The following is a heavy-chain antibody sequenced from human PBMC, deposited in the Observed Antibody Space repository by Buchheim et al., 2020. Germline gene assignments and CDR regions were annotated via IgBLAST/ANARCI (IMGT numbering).Heavy chain of an antibody. CDR2: IYNGVTT. V-gene: IGHV4-31*03. D-gene: IGHD3-22*01. CDR3: ARAGYYDSRGYLGDFDY. J-gene: IGHJ4*02. Sequence: VQLQESGPGLVKPSRTLSLTCTVSGGSISSGGYYWNWIHHHPGKGLEWIGYIYNGVTTHYNPSLRSRLIISVDKSENKFSLKLSSVTAADTAVYYCARAGYYDSRGYLGDFDYWGQGTL. CDR1: GGSISSGGYY.